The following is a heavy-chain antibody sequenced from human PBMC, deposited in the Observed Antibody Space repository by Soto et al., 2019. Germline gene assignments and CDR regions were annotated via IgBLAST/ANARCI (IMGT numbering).Heavy chain of an antibody. V-gene: IGHV3-30*03. CDR2: TSYDGANI. D-gene: IGHD5-18*01. CDR1: GFTFSNYA. CDR3: AREVDTAMAPNAFDI. Sequence: GGSLRLSCAASGFTFSNYAMHWVRQAPGKGLEWVAVTSYDGANIYYADSVKGRFTISRDNSKNTLYLQMDSLRDEDTAVYYCAREVDTAMAPNAFDIWGQGTMVTVSS. J-gene: IGHJ3*02.